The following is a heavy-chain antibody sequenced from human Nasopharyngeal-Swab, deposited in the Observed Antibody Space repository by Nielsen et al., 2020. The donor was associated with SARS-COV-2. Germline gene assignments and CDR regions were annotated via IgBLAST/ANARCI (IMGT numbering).Heavy chain of an antibody. CDR1: GSTFSSYS. CDR3: SSDYGGNQPIFDY. D-gene: IGHD4-23*01. Sequence: GESLKISCAASGSTFSSYSMNWVRQAPGKGLEWVSSISSSSSYIYYADSVKGRFTISRDNAKNSLYLQMNSLRAEDTAVYYCSSDYGGNQPIFDYWGQGTLVTVSS. J-gene: IGHJ4*02. CDR2: ISSSSSYI. V-gene: IGHV3-21*01.